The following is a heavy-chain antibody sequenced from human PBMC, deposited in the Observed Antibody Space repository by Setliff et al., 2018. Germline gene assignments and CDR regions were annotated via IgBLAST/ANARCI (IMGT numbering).Heavy chain of an antibody. CDR3: ARQGDYDRVDP. CDR1: GYSFTSYW. Sequence: GESLKISCKGSGYSFTSYWIGWVRQMPGKGLEWMGIIYPGDSDTRYSPPFQGHVTISADESIDTAYLQWSSLKASDTAIYYCARQGDYDRVDPWGQGTLVTSPQ. D-gene: IGHD4-17*01. CDR2: IYPGDSDT. V-gene: IGHV5-51*01. J-gene: IGHJ5*02.